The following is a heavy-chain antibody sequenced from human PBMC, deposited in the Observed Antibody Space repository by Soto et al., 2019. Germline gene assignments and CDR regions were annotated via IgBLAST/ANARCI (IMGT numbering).Heavy chain of an antibody. Sequence: EVRLEESGGGFVQPGGALRLSCVFSGLTSSGLELNCVRQAAGKGLEWLSYISSSGDTVDYIDSVRGRFTISRDNAKQSLFLQMGALRVEDTAVYYCAGLSVTGGVDVWGQGTTVTVSS. CDR2: ISSSGDTV. J-gene: IGHJ6*02. D-gene: IGHD2-21*02. CDR1: GLTSSGLE. V-gene: IGHV3-48*03. CDR3: AGLSVTGGVDV.